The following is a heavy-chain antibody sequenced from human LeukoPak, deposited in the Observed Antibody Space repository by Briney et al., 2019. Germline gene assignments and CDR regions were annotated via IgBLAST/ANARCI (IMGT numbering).Heavy chain of an antibody. D-gene: IGHD4-17*01. V-gene: IGHV3-7*01. CDR2: IKQDGSEK. J-gene: IGHJ5*02. CDR3: ARDSESVTTYDSWFDP. CDR1: GFTFSSYW. Sequence: GGSLRLSCAASGFTFSSYWMSWVHQAPGKGLEWVANIKQDGSEKYYVDSVKGRFTISRDNAKKSLYLQMNSLRADDTAMYYCARDSESVTTYDSWFDPWGQGTLVSVSS.